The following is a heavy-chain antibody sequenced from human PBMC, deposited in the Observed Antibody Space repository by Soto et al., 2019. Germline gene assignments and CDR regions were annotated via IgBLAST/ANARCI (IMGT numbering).Heavy chain of an antibody. V-gene: IGHV1-69*13. J-gene: IGHJ4*02. CDR3: ARVGGVGAPPGADY. CDR2: VIPILGQA. CDR1: GGIFSSYA. D-gene: IGHD1-26*01. Sequence: GASVKVSCKASGGIFSSYAISWLRQAPGQGLEWMGAVIPILGQAYYAQNFQDRVTITADESTRTAYMDLISLRSDDTAVYFCARVGGVGAPPGADYWGQGTLVTVLL.